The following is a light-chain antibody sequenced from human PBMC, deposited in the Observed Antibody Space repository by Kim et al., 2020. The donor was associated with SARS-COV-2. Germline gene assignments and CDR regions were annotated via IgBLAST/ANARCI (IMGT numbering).Light chain of an antibody. J-gene: IGLJ1*01. CDR1: SSDVGGYNY. CDR2: EVS. V-gene: IGLV2-14*01. CDR3: SSYTSSTTLYV. Sequence: LTQPPSMSVSGSPGQSITISCTGTSSDVGGYNYVSWYQQHPGKAPKLMIYEVSNRPSGISNRFFGSKSGNTASLTISGLQAEDEADYYCSSYTSSTTLYVFGTGTKVTVL.